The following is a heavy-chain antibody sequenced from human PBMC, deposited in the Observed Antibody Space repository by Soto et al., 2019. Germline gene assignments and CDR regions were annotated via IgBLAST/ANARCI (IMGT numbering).Heavy chain of an antibody. Sequence: GGSLRLSCAASGFTVSSNYMSWVRQAPGKGLEWVSVIYSGGSTYYADSVKGRFTISRDNSKNTLYLQMNSLRAEDTAVYYCASAYYDFWSGSSPGHYGMDVWGQGTTVTVSS. V-gene: IGHV3-53*01. CDR2: IYSGGST. D-gene: IGHD3-3*01. J-gene: IGHJ6*02. CDR3: ASAYYDFWSGSSPGHYGMDV. CDR1: GFTVSSNY.